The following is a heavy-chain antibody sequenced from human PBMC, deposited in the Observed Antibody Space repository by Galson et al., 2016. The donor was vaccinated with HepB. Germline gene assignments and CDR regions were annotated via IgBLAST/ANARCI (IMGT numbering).Heavy chain of an antibody. J-gene: IGHJ4*02. CDR1: GFSFSTSS. CDR2: ISSSSTYI. CDR3: ARETGVTVLDY. Sequence: SLRLSCAASGFSFSTSSMNWVRQAPGKGLEWVSSISSSSTYIYYADSMVGRFTISRDNAKNSLLLQMNSLRPEDTAVYYCARETGVTVLDYWGQGTLVAVSS. D-gene: IGHD3-10*01. V-gene: IGHV3-21*04.